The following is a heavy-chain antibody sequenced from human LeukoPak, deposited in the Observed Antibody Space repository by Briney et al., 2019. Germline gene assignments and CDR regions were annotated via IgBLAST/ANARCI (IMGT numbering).Heavy chain of an antibody. CDR3: ARDMSSGWSTYSDY. D-gene: IGHD6-19*01. Sequence: KASETLSLTCAVYGGSFSGYYWSWIRQPPGKGLEWIGEINHRGRTNYNTSLKSRVTISVDTSKNQFSLKLSSVTAADTAVYYCARDMSSGWSTYSDYWGQGTLVTFSS. J-gene: IGHJ4*02. CDR2: INHRGRT. CDR1: GGSFSGYY. V-gene: IGHV4-34*01.